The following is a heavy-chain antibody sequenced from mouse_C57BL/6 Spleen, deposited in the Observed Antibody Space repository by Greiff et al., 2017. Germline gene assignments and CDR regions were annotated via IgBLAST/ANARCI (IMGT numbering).Heavy chain of an antibody. CDR1: GYTFTSYW. Sequence: QVQLQQSGAELVRPGSSVKLSCKASGYTFTSYWMDWVKQRPGQGLEWIGNIYPSDSETHYNQKFKDKATLTVDKSSSTAYMQLRSLTSEDSAVYSCARRALGDAMDYWGQGTTVTVSS. D-gene: IGHD3-1*01. CDR3: ARRALGDAMDY. V-gene: IGHV1-61*01. CDR2: IYPSDSET. J-gene: IGHJ4*01.